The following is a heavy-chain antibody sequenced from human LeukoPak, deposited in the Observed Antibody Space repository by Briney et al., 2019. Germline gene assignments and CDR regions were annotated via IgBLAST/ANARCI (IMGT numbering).Heavy chain of an antibody. V-gene: IGHV3-15*01. CDR1: GFTLSNAW. J-gene: IGHJ4*02. CDR2: IKTKTEGGTT. CDR3: DTDAWYADYDY. D-gene: IGHD2-15*01. Sequence: GGSLRLSCAASGFTLSNAWMGWVRQAPGKGLEWVARIKTKTEGGTTDYTAPVKGRFTISRDDSRNMLFLQMDSLKTEDTAVYYCDTDAWYADYDYWGQGTLVTVSS.